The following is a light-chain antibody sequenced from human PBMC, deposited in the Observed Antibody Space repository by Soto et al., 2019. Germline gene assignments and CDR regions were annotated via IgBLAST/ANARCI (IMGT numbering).Light chain of an antibody. J-gene: IGLJ2*01. V-gene: IGLV3-9*01. CDR1: NIGSKD. Sequence: SYELTQPLSVSVALGQTAIITCGGNNIGSKDVHWYQQKPGQAPVLVIYRNTKRPSGIPERFSGSNSGNTATLTIRRAQAGDEADYYCQVWDTSAVVFGGGTKLTVL. CDR3: QVWDTSAVV. CDR2: RNT.